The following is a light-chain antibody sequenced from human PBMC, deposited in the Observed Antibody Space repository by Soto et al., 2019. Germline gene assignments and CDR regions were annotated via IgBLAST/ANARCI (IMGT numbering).Light chain of an antibody. J-gene: IGKJ3*01. CDR3: QHYNNLPPFA. Sequence: DIQMTQSPSSLSASVGARVSITCQASQDIRTSVSWFQHKPGRAPKLLIYGASYLETGVPSRFRGSGSGTDFTFTISSLQPEDIATYYCQHYNNLPPFAFGPGTIVDLK. CDR2: GAS. V-gene: IGKV1-33*01. CDR1: QDIRTS.